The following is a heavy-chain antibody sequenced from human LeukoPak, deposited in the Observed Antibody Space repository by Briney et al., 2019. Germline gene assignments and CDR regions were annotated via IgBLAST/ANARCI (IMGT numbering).Heavy chain of an antibody. CDR1: GGSISSGDYY. Sequence: SETLSLTCTVSGGSISSGDYYWSRIRQPPGKGLEWIGYIYYSGSTYYNPSLKSRVTISVDTSKNQFSLKLSSVTAADTAVYYCARVDDSSGWSRIDYWGQGTLVTVSS. D-gene: IGHD6-19*01. CDR2: IYYSGST. CDR3: ARVDDSSGWSRIDY. V-gene: IGHV4-30-4*01. J-gene: IGHJ4*02.